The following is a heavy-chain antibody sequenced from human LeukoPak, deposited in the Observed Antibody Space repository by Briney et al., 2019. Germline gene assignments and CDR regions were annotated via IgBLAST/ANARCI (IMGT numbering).Heavy chain of an antibody. J-gene: IGHJ5*02. D-gene: IGHD2-2*01. CDR3: ARYVVVPAADQGGNWFDP. CDR1: GGTFSSYT. CDR2: IIPILGIA. V-gene: IGHV1-69*02. Sequence: SVKVSCKASGGTFSSYTISWVRQAPGQGLEWMGRIIPILGIANYAQKFQGRVTITADKSTSTAYMELSSLRSEDTAVYYCARYVVVPAADQGGNWFDPWGQGTLVTVSS.